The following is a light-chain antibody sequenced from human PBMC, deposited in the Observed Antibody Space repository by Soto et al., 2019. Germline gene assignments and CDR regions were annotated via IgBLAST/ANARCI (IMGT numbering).Light chain of an antibody. Sequence: QSVLTQPASVSGSPGQSITISCTGTSSDIGSYNFVSWYQQRPGKAPKLMIFEASKRPSGVPYRFSGSKSANTASLTISGLQAEDEADYYCFSYAGSTTWVFGGVTKLTVL. J-gene: IGLJ3*02. CDR3: FSYAGSTTWV. V-gene: IGLV2-23*01. CDR2: EAS. CDR1: SSDIGSYNF.